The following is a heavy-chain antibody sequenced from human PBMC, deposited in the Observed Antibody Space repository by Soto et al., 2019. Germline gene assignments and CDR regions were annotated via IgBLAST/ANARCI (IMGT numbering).Heavy chain of an antibody. CDR3: ATSYGSGYRAFDY. Sequence: GPPVKVSCKASGDTFSFYSINWVRQAPGLGLEWMGRVNPILSMSNYAQRFQGRVTMTADKSTSTAYMELSGLRSEDTAMYYCATSYGSGYRAFDYWGQGALVTVSS. J-gene: IGHJ4*02. CDR2: VNPILSMS. D-gene: IGHD3-10*01. V-gene: IGHV1-69*02. CDR1: GDTFSFYS.